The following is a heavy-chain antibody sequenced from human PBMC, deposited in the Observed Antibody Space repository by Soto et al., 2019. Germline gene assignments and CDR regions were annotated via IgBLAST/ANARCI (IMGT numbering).Heavy chain of an antibody. D-gene: IGHD3-10*01. Sequence: QVHLQQSGPGLVKPSQTLSLTCAISGDSVSSDSAAWNWLRQSPSRGLEWLGRTYYRSKWYNDYAVSVKSRITINPDTSKNQFSLQLNSVTPEDTAVYYCARDGRNYGSDSYDMHYWGQGTLVTVSS. V-gene: IGHV6-1*01. CDR3: ARDGRNYGSDSYDMHY. CDR2: TYYRSKWYN. CDR1: GDSVSSDSAA. J-gene: IGHJ4*02.